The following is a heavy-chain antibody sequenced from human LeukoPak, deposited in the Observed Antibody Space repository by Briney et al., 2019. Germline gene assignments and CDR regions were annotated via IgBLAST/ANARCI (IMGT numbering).Heavy chain of an antibody. D-gene: IGHD7-27*01. CDR3: ARGLTGGDPV. J-gene: IGHJ4*02. V-gene: IGHV3-30*04. Sequence: GGSLRLSCAASGFTFSSCAMHWVRQAPGKGLEWVAVISYDGSNKYFADSVKGRFTISRHNSKNALYLQMNSLRAEDRAVYYCARGLTGGDPVWGQGTLVTVSS. CDR2: ISYDGSNK. CDR1: GFTFSSCA.